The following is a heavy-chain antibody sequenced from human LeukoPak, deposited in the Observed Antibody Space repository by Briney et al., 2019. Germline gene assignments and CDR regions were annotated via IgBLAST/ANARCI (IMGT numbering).Heavy chain of an antibody. CDR3: ARVGVAGFVY. CDR1: GFTIDDYW. Sequence: GGSLRLSCAASGFTIDDYWMSWVRQAPGKGLEWVANIKEDVSDKYYVDSVKGRFTISRDNAKNSLYLQMSRLRAEDTAVYCCARVGVAGFVYWGQGILVTVSS. D-gene: IGHD3-3*01. CDR2: IKEDVSDK. J-gene: IGHJ4*02. V-gene: IGHV3-7*03.